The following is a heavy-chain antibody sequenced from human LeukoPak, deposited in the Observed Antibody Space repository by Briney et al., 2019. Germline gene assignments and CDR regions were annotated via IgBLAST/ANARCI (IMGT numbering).Heavy chain of an antibody. J-gene: IGHJ4*02. CDR2: IRYDASYK. V-gene: IGHV3-30*02. CDR3: AQGYASGWPCDY. Sequence: GGSLRLSCAASGFTFSSYGMHWVRQAPGKGLEWVAFIRYDASYKNYADSVKGRFTISRDNSKNMVYLQMNSLRAEDTAVYYCAQGYASGWPCDYWGQGTLVTVSS. D-gene: IGHD6-19*01. CDR1: GFTFSSYG.